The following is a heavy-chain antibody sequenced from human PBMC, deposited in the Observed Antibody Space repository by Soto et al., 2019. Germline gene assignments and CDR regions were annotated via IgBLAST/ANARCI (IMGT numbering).Heavy chain of an antibody. CDR1: GFTFSSYA. D-gene: IGHD2-2*01. V-gene: IGHV3-23*01. J-gene: IGHJ5*02. CDR3: AKIPSYIVVVPAAGFDP. Sequence: GGSLRLSCAASGFTFSSYAMSWVRQAPGKGLEWVSAISGSGGSTYYADSVKGRFTISRDNSKNTLYLQMNSLRAEDTAVYYCAKIPSYIVVVPAAGFDPWGQGTLVTVSS. CDR2: ISGSGGST.